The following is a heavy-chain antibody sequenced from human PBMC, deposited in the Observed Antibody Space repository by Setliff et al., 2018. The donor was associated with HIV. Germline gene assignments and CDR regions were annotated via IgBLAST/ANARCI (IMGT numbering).Heavy chain of an antibody. J-gene: IGHJ5*02. CDR1: GGSISNSRYY. CDR3: ASRIYYYDSSGYLREEGFDP. V-gene: IGHV4-39*01. D-gene: IGHD3-22*01. Sequence: SETLSLTCTVSGGSISNSRYYWSWIRQPPGKGLEWIGSIYYSGSTYYNPSLKSRVTISVDKSKNQFSLKLSSVTAADTAVYYCASRIYYYDSSGYLREEGFDPWGQGTLVTVSS. CDR2: IYYSGST.